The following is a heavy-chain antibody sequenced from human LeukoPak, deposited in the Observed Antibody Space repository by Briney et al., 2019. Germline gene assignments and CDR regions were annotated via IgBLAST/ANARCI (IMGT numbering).Heavy chain of an antibody. V-gene: IGHV3-23*01. Sequence: PGGSLRLSCAASGFTFSSYAMSWVRQAPGKGLEWVSAIISSGDTTYYADSVKGRFTISRDNSKNTLYLQVNSLRAEDTAVYYCAKDGYGYKDYWGQGTLVTVSS. J-gene: IGHJ4*02. CDR1: GFTFSSYA. D-gene: IGHD5-18*01. CDR3: AKDGYGYKDY. CDR2: IISSGDTT.